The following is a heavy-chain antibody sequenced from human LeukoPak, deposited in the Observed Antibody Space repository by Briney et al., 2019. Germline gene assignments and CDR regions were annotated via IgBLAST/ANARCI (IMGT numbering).Heavy chain of an antibody. V-gene: IGHV3-23*01. D-gene: IGHD3-10*01. CDR2: ISGIGGST. CDR1: GLTLCSYA. Sequence: GGSLSLSCAASGLTLCSYAMSWVRQAPGKGLEWVSAISGIGGSTYYAASVKGRFTISRDNSKNTLYLQMNSLRAEDTAVYYCAKDAPSGSYFDYWGQGTLVTVSS. J-gene: IGHJ4*02. CDR3: AKDAPSGSYFDY.